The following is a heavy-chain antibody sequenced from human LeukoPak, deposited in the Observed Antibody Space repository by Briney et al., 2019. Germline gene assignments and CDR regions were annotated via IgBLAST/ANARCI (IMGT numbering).Heavy chain of an antibody. Sequence: ASVKASCKASFSGNYFQWVRQAPGQGFEWIGCIDRNSGDTDYAQKFQGRVTMTRDTSSTTGYMELYGLRPDDTAIYHCATSQIRLGFFDNWGRGTLVFVSP. CDR3: ATSQIRLGFFDN. CDR1: FSGNY. CDR2: IDRNSGDT. V-gene: IGHV1-2*02. J-gene: IGHJ4*02. D-gene: IGHD5-12*01.